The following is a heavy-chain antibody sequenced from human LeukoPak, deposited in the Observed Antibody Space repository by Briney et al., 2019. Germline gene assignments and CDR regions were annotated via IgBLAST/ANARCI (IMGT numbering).Heavy chain of an antibody. Sequence: ASVKVSCKTSGYTFSGSYIHWVRQAPGQGLEWMGWINTNTGNPTYAQGFTGRFVFSLDTSVSTAYLQISSLKAEDTAVYYCARGRGFDYWGQGTLVTVSS. CDR2: INTNTGNP. CDR1: GYTFSGSY. CDR3: ARGRGFDY. V-gene: IGHV7-4-1*02. J-gene: IGHJ4*02.